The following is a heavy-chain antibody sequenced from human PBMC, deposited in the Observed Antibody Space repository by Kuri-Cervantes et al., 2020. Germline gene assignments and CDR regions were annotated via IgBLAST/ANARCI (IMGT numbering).Heavy chain of an antibody. CDR3: ARDRAYWVVNGMDV. D-gene: IGHD2-8*02. CDR2: IKQDGGEK. V-gene: IGHV3-7*01. J-gene: IGHJ6*02. Sequence: GGSLRLSCAASGFTFSDYYMSWIRQAQGKGLEWVANIKQDGGEKYYVDSVKGRFTISRDNANNSLYLQMNSLRAEDTAVYYCARDRAYWVVNGMDVWGQGTTVTVSS. CDR1: GFTFSDYY.